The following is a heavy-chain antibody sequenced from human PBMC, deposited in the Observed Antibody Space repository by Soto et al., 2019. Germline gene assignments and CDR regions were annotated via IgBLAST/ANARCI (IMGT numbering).Heavy chain of an antibody. D-gene: IGHD6-13*01. V-gene: IGHV3-11*03. CDR1: GFTFSDYY. J-gene: IGHJ2*01. Sequence: GGSLRLSCAASGFTFSDYYMSWIRQAPGKGLERGSYISSSSSYTNYADSVKGRFTISRDNAKNSLYLQMNSLRDEDTAVYHCARTIAAAGGRRYFDLWGRGTLVTVSS. CDR2: ISSSSSYT. CDR3: ARTIAAAGGRRYFDL.